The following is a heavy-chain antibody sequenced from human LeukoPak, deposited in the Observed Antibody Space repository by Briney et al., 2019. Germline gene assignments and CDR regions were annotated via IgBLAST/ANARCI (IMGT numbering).Heavy chain of an antibody. D-gene: IGHD3-3*01. CDR1: GGSISSYY. CDR2: IYYSGST. V-gene: IGHV4-59*01. J-gene: IGHJ4*02. CDR3: ARVNTGGDFWSGYQDYYLDY. Sequence: SETLSLTCTVSGGSISSYYWSWIRQPPGKGLEWIGYIYYSGSTNYNPSLKSRVTISVDTSKNQFSLKLSSVTAADTAVYYCARVNTGGDFWSGYQDYYLDYWGQGTLVTVSS.